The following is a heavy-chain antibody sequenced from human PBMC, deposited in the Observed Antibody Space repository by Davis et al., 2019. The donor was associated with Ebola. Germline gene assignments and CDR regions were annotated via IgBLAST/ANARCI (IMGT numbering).Heavy chain of an antibody. Sequence: PSETLSLTCIVSGASISGYYWSWIRQPPGQGLEWIASFLDSESTSYNPSLKSRVTISLDTSRNQLSLRLTSVTAADTAVYYCARDIATAGWFDPWGQGTLVTVSS. CDR1: GASISGYY. CDR2: FLDSEST. D-gene: IGHD6-13*01. CDR3: ARDIATAGWFDP. V-gene: IGHV4-59*01. J-gene: IGHJ5*02.